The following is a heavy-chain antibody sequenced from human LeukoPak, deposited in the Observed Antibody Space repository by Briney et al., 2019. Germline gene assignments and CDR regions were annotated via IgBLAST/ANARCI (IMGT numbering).Heavy chain of an antibody. CDR1: GFTFSSYT. CDR3: ARGINDISGYYLDYFDY. V-gene: IGHV3-48*04. J-gene: IGHJ4*02. D-gene: IGHD3-22*01. CDR2: IGSTTSTI. Sequence: PGGSLRLSCAASGFTFSSYTMNWVRQAPGKGLEWVSYIGSTTSTIYYADSVKGRFTISRDNAKNSLFLQMNSLRAEDMAVYYCARGINDISGYYLDYFDYWGQGALVTVSS.